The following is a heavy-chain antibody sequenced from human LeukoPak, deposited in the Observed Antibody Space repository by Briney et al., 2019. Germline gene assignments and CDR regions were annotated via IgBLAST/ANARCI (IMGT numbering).Heavy chain of an antibody. V-gene: IGHV1-69*13. CDR1: GGTFNSYA. Sequence: GASVKVSCKASGGTFNSYAISWVRQAPGQGLEWMGGIIPIFGTANYAQKFQSRVTITADESTSTAYMELSSLKSEDTAVYYCARVDGCSGGSCYSYYGMDVWGQGTTVTVSS. D-gene: IGHD2-15*01. CDR3: ARVDGCSGGSCYSYYGMDV. J-gene: IGHJ6*02. CDR2: IIPIFGTA.